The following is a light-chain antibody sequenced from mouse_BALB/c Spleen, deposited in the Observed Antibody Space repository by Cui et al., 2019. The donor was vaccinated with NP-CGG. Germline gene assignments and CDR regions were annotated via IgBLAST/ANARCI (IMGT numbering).Light chain of an antibody. Sequence: QVVVTKDYALTTSPGETVTLTCRPSTGAVTTSNYANWVQEKTDHLFTGLIGGTNNRAPGVPARFSGSLIGDKAALTITGAQTEDEAIYFCALWYSNHWVFGGGTKLTVL. J-gene: IGLJ1*01. CDR1: TGAVTTSNY. V-gene: IGLV1*01. CDR3: ALWYSNHWV. CDR2: GTN.